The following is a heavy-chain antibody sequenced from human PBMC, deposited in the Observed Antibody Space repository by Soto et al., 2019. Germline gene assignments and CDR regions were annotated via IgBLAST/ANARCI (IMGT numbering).Heavy chain of an antibody. CDR1: GGSFSGYY. Sequence: SETLSLTCAVYGGSFSGYYWSWIRQPPGKGLEWIGEINHSGSTNYNPSLKSRVTISVDTSKNQFSLKLSSVTAADTAVYYCARGVPYSYGYVPWFDPWGQETLVTVSS. J-gene: IGHJ5*02. CDR2: INHSGST. D-gene: IGHD5-18*01. CDR3: ARGVPYSYGYVPWFDP. V-gene: IGHV4-34*01.